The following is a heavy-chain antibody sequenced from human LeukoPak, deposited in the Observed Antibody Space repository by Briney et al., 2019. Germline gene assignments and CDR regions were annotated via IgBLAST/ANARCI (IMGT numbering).Heavy chain of an antibody. D-gene: IGHD3-22*01. Sequence: GESLKISCKGSGYSFTSYWIGWVRQMPGKGLEWMGIIYPGDSDTRYSPSFQGQVTISADKSISTAYLQWSSLKASDTAMYYCARLDSSGSHHTNYYMDVWGKGTTVTVSS. J-gene: IGHJ6*03. CDR2: IYPGDSDT. CDR1: GYSFTSYW. CDR3: ARLDSSGSHHTNYYMDV. V-gene: IGHV5-51*01.